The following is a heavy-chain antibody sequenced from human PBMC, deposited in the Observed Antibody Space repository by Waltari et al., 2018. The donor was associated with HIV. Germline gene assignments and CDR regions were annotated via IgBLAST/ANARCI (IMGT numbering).Heavy chain of an antibody. CDR1: GGSISRGSYY. J-gene: IGHJ4*02. Sequence: QVQLQESGPGLVKPSQTLSLTCTVSGGSISRGSYYWSWIRQPAGKGLEWIGRIYTSGSTNYNPSLKSRVTISVDTSKNQFSLKLSSVTAADTAVYYCARAPGYYDILTGYYNPYYFDYWGQGTLVTVSS. CDR2: IYTSGST. D-gene: IGHD3-9*01. CDR3: ARAPGYYDILTGYYNPYYFDY. V-gene: IGHV4-61*02.